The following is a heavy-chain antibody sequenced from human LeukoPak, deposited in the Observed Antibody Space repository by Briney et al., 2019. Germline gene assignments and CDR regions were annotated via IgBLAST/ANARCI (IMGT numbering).Heavy chain of an antibody. CDR3: ARGRRYNWNDRPFFDY. J-gene: IGHJ4*02. Sequence: SETLSLTCSFSGYSISSGYYWGWIRQPPGQGLEWIGNIYHSGSTYYNPSLKSRVTISVDTSKNQFSLKLSSVTAADTAVYYCARGRRYNWNDRPFFDYWGQGTLVTVSS. D-gene: IGHD1-20*01. CDR1: GYSISSGYY. V-gene: IGHV4-38-2*02. CDR2: IYHSGST.